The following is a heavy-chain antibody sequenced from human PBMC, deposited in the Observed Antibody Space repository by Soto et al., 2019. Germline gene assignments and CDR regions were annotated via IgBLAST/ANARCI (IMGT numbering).Heavy chain of an antibody. CDR1: GYTFTSYG. CDR3: ARDSGITGTTLNDY. V-gene: IGHV1-18*01. CDR2: ISAYNGNT. Sequence: ASVKVSCKASGYTFTSYGISWVRQAPGQGLEWMGWISAYNGNTNYAQKLQGRVTMTTDTSTSTAYMELRSLRSDDTAVYYCARDSGITGTTLNDYWGQGTLVTVSS. J-gene: IGHJ4*02. D-gene: IGHD1-7*01.